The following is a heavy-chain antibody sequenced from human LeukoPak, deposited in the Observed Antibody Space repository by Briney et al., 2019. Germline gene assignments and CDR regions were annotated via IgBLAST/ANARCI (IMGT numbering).Heavy chain of an antibody. CDR3: TTSFAYSGSYKENHDFWKIDY. Sequence: GGSLRLSCAASGFTFSNAWMSWVRQAPGKGLEWVGRIKSKTDGGTTDYAAPVKGRFTISRDDSKNTLYLQMNSLKTEDTAVYYCTTSFAYSGSYKENHDFWKIDYWGRGTLVTVSS. D-gene: IGHD1-26*01. V-gene: IGHV3-15*01. CDR1: GFTFSNAW. J-gene: IGHJ4*02. CDR2: IKSKTDGGTT.